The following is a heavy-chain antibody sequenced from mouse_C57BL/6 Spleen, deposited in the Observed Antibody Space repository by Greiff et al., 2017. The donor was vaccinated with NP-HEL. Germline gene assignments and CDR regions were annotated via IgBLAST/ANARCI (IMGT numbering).Heavy chain of an antibody. CDR2: IDPSDSYT. V-gene: IGHV1-69*01. CDR1: GYTFTSYW. Sequence: QVQLQQPGAELVMPGASVKLSCKASGYTFTSYWMHWVKQRPGQGLEWIGEIDPSDSYTNYNQKFKGKSTLTVDKSSSTAYMQLSSLTSEYSAVYYCSRRDYDVSWFAYWGQGTLVTVS. CDR3: SRRDYDVSWFAY. J-gene: IGHJ3*01. D-gene: IGHD2-4*01.